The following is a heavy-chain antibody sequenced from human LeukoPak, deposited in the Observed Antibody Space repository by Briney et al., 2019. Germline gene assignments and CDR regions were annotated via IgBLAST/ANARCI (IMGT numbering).Heavy chain of an antibody. V-gene: IGHV1-2*02. CDR3: ARVRYYYDSSGYPDY. D-gene: IGHD3-22*01. CDR2: INPNSGGT. Sequence: ASAKVSCKASGYTFTGYYMHWVRQAPGQGLEWMGWINPNSGGTNYAQKFQGRVTMTRDTSISTAYMELSRLRSDDTAVYYCARVRYYYDSSGYPDYWGQGTLVTVSS. J-gene: IGHJ4*02. CDR1: GYTFTGYY.